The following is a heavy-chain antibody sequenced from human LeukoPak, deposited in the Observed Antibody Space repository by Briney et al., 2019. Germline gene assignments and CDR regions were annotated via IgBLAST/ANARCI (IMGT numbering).Heavy chain of an antibody. V-gene: IGHV3-48*02. Sequence: AGGSLRLSCAASGFTFSNYAMNWVRQAPGKGLEWVSYISSSNNAIYYADSVKGRVTISRDNAKNSLYLQMNSLRDEDTAVYYCAKGPRGAYYDSSGYGSFQHWGQGTLVTVSS. CDR2: ISSSNNAI. CDR3: AKGPRGAYYDSSGYGSFQH. J-gene: IGHJ1*01. D-gene: IGHD3-22*01. CDR1: GFTFSNYA.